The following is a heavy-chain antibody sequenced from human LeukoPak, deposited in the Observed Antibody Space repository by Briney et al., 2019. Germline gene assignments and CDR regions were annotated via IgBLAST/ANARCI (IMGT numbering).Heavy chain of an antibody. V-gene: IGHV4-61*02. CDR2: IYTSGST. CDR3: ARYYDILTGYYASGAFDI. CDR1: GGSISSGSHY. Sequence: SETLSLTCTVSGGSISSGSHYWSCIRQPAGKGLEWIGRIYTSGSTNYNPSLKSRVTISVDASKNQFSLKLSSVTAADTAVYYCARYYDILTGYYASGAFDIWGQGTMVTVSS. J-gene: IGHJ3*02. D-gene: IGHD3-9*01.